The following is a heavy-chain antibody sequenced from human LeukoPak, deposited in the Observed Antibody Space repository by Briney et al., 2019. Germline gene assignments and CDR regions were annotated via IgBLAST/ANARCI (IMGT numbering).Heavy chain of an antibody. CDR2: MYYGGST. CDR1: GASISSTSYY. Sequence: PSDTLSLTCTVSGASISSTSYYWGWIRQPPGKGLEWFGSMYYGGSTYYNPSLKSRVTISVDTSKNQFSLKLSSVTAADTSVYYCARHTVNGDYFDYWGLGTLVTVSS. D-gene: IGHD2-8*01. V-gene: IGHV4-39*01. CDR3: ARHTVNGDYFDY. J-gene: IGHJ4*02.